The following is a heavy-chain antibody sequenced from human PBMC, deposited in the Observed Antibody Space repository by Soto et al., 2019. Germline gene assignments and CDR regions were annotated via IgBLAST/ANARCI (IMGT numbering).Heavy chain of an antibody. CDR1: GYTFTSYV. Sequence: PSVKVSCKASGYTFTSYVMHWVRQAPGQRLEWMGWINAGNGNTKYSQKFQGRVTITRDTSASTAYMELSSLRSEDTAVYYCARILGYCSGGSCDYWGQGTLVTVSS. J-gene: IGHJ4*02. CDR2: INAGNGNT. V-gene: IGHV1-3*01. CDR3: ARILGYCSGGSCDY. D-gene: IGHD2-15*01.